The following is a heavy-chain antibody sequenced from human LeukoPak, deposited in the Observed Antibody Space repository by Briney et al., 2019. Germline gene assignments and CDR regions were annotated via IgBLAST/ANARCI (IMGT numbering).Heavy chain of an antibody. CDR3: AKDGERGSGSYYRVDY. Sequence: PGRSLRLSCAASGFTFNNHAMTWVRQAPGKGLEWVSIISGSGISAYYADSVKGRFTISRDNSKNTLHLQMNSLTAEDTAVYYCAKDGERGSGSYYRVDYWGQGTLVTVSS. V-gene: IGHV3-23*01. CDR2: ISGSGISA. CDR1: GFTFNNHA. D-gene: IGHD3-10*01. J-gene: IGHJ4*02.